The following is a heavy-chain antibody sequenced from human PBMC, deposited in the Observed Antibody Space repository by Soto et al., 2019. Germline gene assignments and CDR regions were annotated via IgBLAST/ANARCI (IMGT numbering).Heavy chain of an antibody. V-gene: IGHV4-59*08. J-gene: IGHJ4*02. CDR3: AGTYYHYIWGSYRHNRFDY. CDR1: GGSISSYY. Sequence: WETLSLTCTVSGGSISSYYWSWIRQPPGKGLEWIGYIYYSGSTNYNPSLKSRVTISVDTSKNQFSLKLSSVTAADTAVYYCAGTYYHYIWGSYRHNRFDYCGQGTLVTVSS. CDR2: IYYSGST. D-gene: IGHD3-16*02.